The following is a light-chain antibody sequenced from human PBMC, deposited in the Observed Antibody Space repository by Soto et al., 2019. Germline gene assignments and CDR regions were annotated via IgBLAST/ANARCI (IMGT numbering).Light chain of an antibody. V-gene: IGKV4-1*01. CDR2: WAS. J-gene: IGKJ4*01. CDR1: QSVLYNSENKNY. CDR3: QQYYTTLS. Sequence: DIVMTQSPDSLAVSLGERATINCKSSQSVLYNSENKNYLAWYQQKPGQPPKLLIYWASPRDSGVPDRFSGSGSGADFTLTISSLQAEDVAVYYCQQYYTTLSFGGGTNVELK.